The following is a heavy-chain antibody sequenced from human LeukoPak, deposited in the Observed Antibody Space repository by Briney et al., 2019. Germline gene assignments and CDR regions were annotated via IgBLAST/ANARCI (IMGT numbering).Heavy chain of an antibody. V-gene: IGHV4-59*01. J-gene: IGHJ4*02. Sequence: SETLSLTCTVSGGSISSSYWSWIRQPPGKGLEWIGQIYYSGSTIYNPSLKSRVTISMDTSKTQFSLRLRSATAADTAMYYCARDEGYYDTLGSFYFWGQGTLVTVSS. CDR3: ARDEGYYDTLGSFYF. CDR2: IYYSGST. CDR1: GGSISSSY. D-gene: IGHD3-22*01.